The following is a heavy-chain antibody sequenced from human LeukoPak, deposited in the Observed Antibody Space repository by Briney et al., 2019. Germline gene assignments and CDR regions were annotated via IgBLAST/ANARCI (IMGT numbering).Heavy chain of an antibody. J-gene: IGHJ4*02. D-gene: IGHD6-19*01. V-gene: IGHV3-48*01. Sequence: GGSLRLSCVRSGFTFSSYSMNWVRQAPGKGLDWVSYISGTSNTIYYDDSVKGRFTVSSDNAKNSLYLQMNSLRAEDTAIYYCARDLGSYSSGWYMGFDYWGQGTLVTVSS. CDR2: ISGTSNTI. CDR3: ARDLGSYSSGWYMGFDY. CDR1: GFTFSSYS.